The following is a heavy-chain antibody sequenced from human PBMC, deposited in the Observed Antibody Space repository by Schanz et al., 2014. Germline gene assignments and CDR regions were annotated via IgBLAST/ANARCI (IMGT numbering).Heavy chain of an antibody. D-gene: IGHD3-22*01. CDR1: GFSLNTYG. V-gene: IGHV3-33*01. J-gene: IGHJ4*02. CDR2: IWNNGVTK. Sequence: QAQLMESGGGVVQPGTSLILSCSVSGFSLNTYGIHWFRQPAGKGLEWVAVIWNNGVTKYYADSVRGRFTISRDRFQNTLYLRLSGLRADDAAVYYCARVHHYDPSGWGYFDYWGQGALVTVSS. CDR3: ARVHHYDPSGWGYFDY.